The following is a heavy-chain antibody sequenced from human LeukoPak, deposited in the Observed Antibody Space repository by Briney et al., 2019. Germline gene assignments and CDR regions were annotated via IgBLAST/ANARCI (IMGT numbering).Heavy chain of an antibody. Sequence: PGGSLRLSCAASGFTFSSYSMNWVRQAPGKGLEWVSSISSSSSYIYYADSEKGRFTISRDSAKNSLYLQMNSLRAEDTAVYYCAREIGRDGYNFGYWGQGTLVTVSS. V-gene: IGHV3-21*01. J-gene: IGHJ4*02. CDR3: AREIGRDGYNFGY. CDR2: ISSSSSYI. CDR1: GFTFSSYS. D-gene: IGHD5-24*01.